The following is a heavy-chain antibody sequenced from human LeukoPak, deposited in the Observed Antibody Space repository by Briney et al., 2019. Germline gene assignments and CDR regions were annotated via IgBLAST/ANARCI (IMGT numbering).Heavy chain of an antibody. D-gene: IGHD6-13*01. CDR1: GYSFTSYR. V-gene: IGHV5-51*01. Sequence: GESLKISCKGSGYSFTSYRIGWVRQMPGKGLGWMGIIYPGDSDTRYSPSFQGQVTISADKSISTAYLQWSSLEASATAMYYCARPSWWSSSPPEYYFDYWGQGTLVTVSS. CDR2: IYPGDSDT. J-gene: IGHJ4*02. CDR3: ARPSWWSSSPPEYYFDY.